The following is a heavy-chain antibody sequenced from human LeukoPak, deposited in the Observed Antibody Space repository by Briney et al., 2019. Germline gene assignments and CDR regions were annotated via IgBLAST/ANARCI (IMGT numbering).Heavy chain of an antibody. CDR3: ARVYFDWSEYFQH. CDR2: INPNSGDT. D-gene: IGHD3-9*01. CDR1: GYTFTGYY. J-gene: IGHJ1*01. V-gene: IGHV1-2*02. Sequence: GASVKVSCKASGYTFTGYYMHWVRQAPGQGLEWMGWINPNSGDTNYAQKFQGRVTMTRDTSISTAYMELSRLRSDDTAVYYCARVYFDWSEYFQHWGQGTLVTVSS.